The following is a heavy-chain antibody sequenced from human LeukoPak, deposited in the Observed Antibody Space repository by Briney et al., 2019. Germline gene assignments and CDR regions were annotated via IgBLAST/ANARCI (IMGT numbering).Heavy chain of an antibody. CDR2: ISGSGGST. Sequence: GGSLRLSRAASGFTFSSYAMSWVRQAPGKGLEWVSAISGSGGSTYYADSVKGRFTISRDNSKNTLYLQMNSLRAEDTAVYYCAKTMHDYGDPGMDYWGQGTLVTVSS. D-gene: IGHD4-17*01. CDR3: AKTMHDYGDPGMDY. V-gene: IGHV3-23*01. CDR1: GFTFSSYA. J-gene: IGHJ4*02.